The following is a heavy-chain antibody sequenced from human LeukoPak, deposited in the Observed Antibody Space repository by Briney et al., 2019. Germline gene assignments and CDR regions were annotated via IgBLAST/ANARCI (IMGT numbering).Heavy chain of an antibody. Sequence: GGSLRPSCAASGFTFSSYDMHWVRQATGKGLGWVSAIGTAGDTYYPGSVKGRFTISRENAKNSLYLQMNSLRAGDTAVYYCARGYSGYDVFDYWGQGTLVTVSS. V-gene: IGHV3-13*01. CDR1: GFTFSSYD. D-gene: IGHD5-12*01. CDR2: IGTAGDT. CDR3: ARGYSGYDVFDY. J-gene: IGHJ4*02.